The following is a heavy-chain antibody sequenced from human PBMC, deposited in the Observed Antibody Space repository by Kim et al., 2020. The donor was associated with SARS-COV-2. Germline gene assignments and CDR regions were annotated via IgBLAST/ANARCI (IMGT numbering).Heavy chain of an antibody. D-gene: IGHD4-4*01. CDR1: GGSVSSYS. CDR2: ISNIGST. V-gene: IGHV4-59*02. Sequence: SETLSLTCTVSGGSVSSYSWSWIRQAPGKGLEWIGDISNIGSTNYNPSLKSRVTISADTSKNQVSLRLNSMTAADTAVYYCARTWPRASNYGWFDPWGQG. CDR3: ARTWPRASNYGWFDP. J-gene: IGHJ5*02.